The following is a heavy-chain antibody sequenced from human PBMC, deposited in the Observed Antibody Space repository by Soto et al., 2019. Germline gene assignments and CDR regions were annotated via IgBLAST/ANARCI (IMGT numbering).Heavy chain of an antibody. V-gene: IGHV4-34*01. J-gene: IGHJ6*02. CDR3: ARGGGLYYYYGMDV. Sequence: SETLSLTCAVYGGSFSGYYWSWIRQPPGKGLEWIGEINHSGSTNYNPSLKSRVTISVDTSKNQFSLKLSSVTAADTAVYYCARGGGLYYYYGMDVWGQGTTGTLS. CDR1: GGSFSGYY. CDR2: INHSGST. D-gene: IGHD3-16*01.